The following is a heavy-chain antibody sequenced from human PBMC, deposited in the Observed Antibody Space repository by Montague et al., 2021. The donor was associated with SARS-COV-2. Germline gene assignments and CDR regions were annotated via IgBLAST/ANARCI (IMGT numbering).Heavy chain of an antibody. V-gene: IGHV4-34*01. Sequence: SETLSLTCAVDSGRLSRYYWSWIRKPPGKGLEWIGESNPSGDTNYNPSLMSRVTLSLGTSSNPFSLKLTSVTAADTAVYYCARGLDHNKGGDYWGQGILVIVSS. D-gene: IGHD3-16*01. CDR1: SGRLSRYY. J-gene: IGHJ4*02. CDR2: SNPSGDT. CDR3: ARGLDHNKGGDY.